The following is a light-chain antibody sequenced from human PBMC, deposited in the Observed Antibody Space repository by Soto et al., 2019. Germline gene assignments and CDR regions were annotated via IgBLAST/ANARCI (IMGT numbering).Light chain of an antibody. J-gene: IGLJ1*01. Sequence: QSVLTQPRSVSGSPGQSVTISRTGTSSDVGGHNYVSWYQQYPGKAPKLLLSSVSKRPSGVPDRFSGSKSGNTASLTISGLQAEDEADYYCCSYAGSYTYVFGTGTRSPS. CDR3: CSYAGSYTYV. CDR1: SSDVGGHNY. V-gene: IGLV2-11*01. CDR2: SVS.